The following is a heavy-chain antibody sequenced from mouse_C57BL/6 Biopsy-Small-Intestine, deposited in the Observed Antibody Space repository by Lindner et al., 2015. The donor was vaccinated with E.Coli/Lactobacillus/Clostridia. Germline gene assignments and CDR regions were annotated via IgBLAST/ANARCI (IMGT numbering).Heavy chain of an antibody. J-gene: IGHJ4*01. V-gene: IGHV1-63*02. CDR1: GFTFVNFW. CDR2: IYPGGGYT. D-gene: IGHD2-1*01. CDR3: ARLLLYGMDY. Sequence: VQLQESGAELVRPGTSVKMSCKAAGFTFVNFWIRWIKQRPGHGLDWIGDIYPGGGYTNYNEKFRGKATLTADTSSSTAYMQLSGLTSEDSAIYYCARLLLYGMDYWGQGTSVTVSS.